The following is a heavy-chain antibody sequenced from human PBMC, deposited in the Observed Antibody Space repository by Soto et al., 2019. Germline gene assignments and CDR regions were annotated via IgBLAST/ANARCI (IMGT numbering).Heavy chain of an antibody. V-gene: IGHV1-2*02. CDR3: ARSLSITMIVVTNTHDAFDI. CDR1: GYTFTGYY. Sequence: GASVKVSCKASGYTFTGYYMHWVRQAPVQWLEWMGWINPNSGGTNYAQKFQGRVTMTRDTSISTAYMELSRLRSDDTAVYYCARSLSITMIVVTNTHDAFDIWGQGTMVTVSS. J-gene: IGHJ3*02. CDR2: INPNSGGT. D-gene: IGHD3-22*01.